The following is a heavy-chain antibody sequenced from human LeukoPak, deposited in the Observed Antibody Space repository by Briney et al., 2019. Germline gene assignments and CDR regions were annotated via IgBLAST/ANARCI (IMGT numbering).Heavy chain of an antibody. CDR1: GFTFDDYG. CDR2: INWNGGST. V-gene: IGHV3-20*04. J-gene: IGHJ3*02. D-gene: IGHD3-22*01. CDR3: ARDHHRRLYDSQARNTFDI. Sequence: GGSLRLSCAASGFTFDDYGMSWVRQAPGKGLEWVSGINWNGGSTGYADSVKGRFTISRDNAKNSLYLQMNSLRAEDTAVYYCARDHHRRLYDSQARNTFDIWGQGTMVTVSS.